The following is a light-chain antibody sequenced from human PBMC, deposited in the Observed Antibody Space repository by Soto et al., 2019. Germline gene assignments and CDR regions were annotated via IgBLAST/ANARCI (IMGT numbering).Light chain of an antibody. CDR3: QQYGRSPRT. CDR2: GAS. J-gene: IGKJ2*01. V-gene: IGKV3-20*01. Sequence: DIVLTQSPGTLSLSPGERATLSCRASQSLSRGQLVWYQQKTGQVPRLLSYGASSRATGIPSRFSASGSGTDFTLTISRLEPEDFAVYYCQQYGRSPRTFGQGTKLEIK. CDR1: QSLSRGQ.